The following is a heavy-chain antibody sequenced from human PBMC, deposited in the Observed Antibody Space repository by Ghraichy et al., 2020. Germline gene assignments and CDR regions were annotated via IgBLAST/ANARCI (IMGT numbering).Heavy chain of an antibody. CDR2: IRSKANSYAT. J-gene: IGHJ5*02. D-gene: IGHD6-19*01. Sequence: GGSLRLSCAASGFTFSGSAMHWVRQASGKGLEWVGRIRSKANSYATAYAASVKGRFTISRDDSKNTAYLQMNSLKTEDTAVYYCTRHVDVAGICWFDPWGQGTLVTVSS. CDR1: GFTFSGSA. V-gene: IGHV3-73*01. CDR3: TRHVDVAGICWFDP.